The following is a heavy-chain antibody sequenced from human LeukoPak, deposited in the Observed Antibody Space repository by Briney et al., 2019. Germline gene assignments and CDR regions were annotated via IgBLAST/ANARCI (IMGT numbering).Heavy chain of an antibody. CDR3: ARGVRFPVGFDP. CDR1: GGSLSGYY. CDR2: INHSGST. J-gene: IGHJ5*02. D-gene: IGHD3-3*01. V-gene: IGHV4-34*01. Sequence: SETLSLTCAVYGGSLSGYYWSWIRQPPGKGLEWIGEINHSGSTNYNPSLKSRVTISVDTSKNQFSLKLSSVTAADTAVYYCARGVRFPVGFDPWGQGTLVTVSS.